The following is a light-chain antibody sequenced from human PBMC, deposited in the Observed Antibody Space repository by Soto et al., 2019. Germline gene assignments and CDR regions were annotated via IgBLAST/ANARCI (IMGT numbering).Light chain of an antibody. CDR3: SSYAGSNNVV. V-gene: IGLV2-8*01. Sequence: QSALTQPPSASGSPGQSVTISCTGTSSDVGGYNYVSWYQQHPGKAPKLMIYEVSKRPSGDPDRFSGSKSGNTASLTVSGLQAEDEADYYCSSYAGSNNVVFGGGTQLTVL. CDR2: EVS. J-gene: IGLJ2*01. CDR1: SSDVGGYNY.